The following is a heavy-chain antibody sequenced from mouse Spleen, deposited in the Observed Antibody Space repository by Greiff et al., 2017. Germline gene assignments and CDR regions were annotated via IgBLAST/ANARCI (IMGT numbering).Heavy chain of an antibody. J-gene: IGHJ1*01. CDR3: ARGRDYGSSYWYFDV. V-gene: IGHV5-17*01. CDR1: GFTFSDYG. D-gene: IGHD1-1*01. Sequence: EVMLVESGGGLVKPGGSLKLSCAASGFTFSDYGMHWVRQAPEKGLEWVAYISSGSSTIYYADTVKGRFTISRDNAKNTLFLQMTSLRSEDTAMYYCARGRDYGSSYWYFDVWGAGTTVTVSS. CDR2: ISSGSSTI.